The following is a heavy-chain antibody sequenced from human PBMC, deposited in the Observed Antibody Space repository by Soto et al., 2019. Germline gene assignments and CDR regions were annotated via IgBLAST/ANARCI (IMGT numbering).Heavy chain of an antibody. V-gene: IGHV3-23*01. D-gene: IGHD4-17*01. J-gene: IGHJ4*02. CDR3: ANPRRTVTTSSFDY. CDR2: ISCSGGST. CDR1: GFPFSSYA. Sequence: GGSLRLSCAASGFPFSSYAMSWFRQAPGKGLEWVSAISCSGGSTYYADSVKGRFTISRDNSKNTLYLQMNSLRAEDTAVYYCANPRRTVTTSSFDYWGQGTLVTVSS.